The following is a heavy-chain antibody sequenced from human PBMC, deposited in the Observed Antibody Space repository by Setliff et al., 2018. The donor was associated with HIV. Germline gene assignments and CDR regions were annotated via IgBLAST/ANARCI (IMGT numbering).Heavy chain of an antibody. CDR2: ISAYNGNT. V-gene: IGHV1-18*01. CDR3: AKGIPGPAINSGRIKNWFDP. J-gene: IGHJ5*02. D-gene: IGHD6-19*01. Sequence: ASVKVSCKASGYTFTSYGISWVRQAPGQGLEWMGWISAYNGNTNYAQKLQGRLTMTTDTSTNTVYMELSSLRSEDTAVYYCAKGIPGPAINSGRIKNWFDPWGEGTLVTVSS. CDR1: GYTFTSYG.